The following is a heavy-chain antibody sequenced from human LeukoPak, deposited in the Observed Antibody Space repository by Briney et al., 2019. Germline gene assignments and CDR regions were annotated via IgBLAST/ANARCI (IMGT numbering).Heavy chain of an antibody. J-gene: IGHJ4*02. CDR2: INAGNDNT. D-gene: IGHD3-16*01. Sequence: ASVKVSCKASGYTFSNYAMHWVRQAPGQRLEWMGWINAGNDNTKYSQNFQGRVTITRDTSASTVYMELSYLRSEDTAVYYCARGFGDYWGQGTLVTVSS. V-gene: IGHV1-3*01. CDR3: ARGFGDY. CDR1: GYTFSNYA.